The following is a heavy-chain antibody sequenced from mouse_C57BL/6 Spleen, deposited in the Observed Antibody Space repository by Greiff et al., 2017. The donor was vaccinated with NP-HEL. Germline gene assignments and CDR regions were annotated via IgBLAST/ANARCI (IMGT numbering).Heavy chain of an antibody. CDR3: ARDRLDGSPAWFAY. D-gene: IGHD2-3*01. J-gene: IGHJ3*01. CDR1: GFTFSSYA. Sequence: DVHLVESGGGLVKPGGSLKLSCAASGFTFSSYAMSWVRQTPEKRLEWVATISDGGSYTYYPDNVKGRFTISRDNAKNNLYLQMSHLKSEDTAMYYCARDRLDGSPAWFAYWGQGTLVTVSA. V-gene: IGHV5-4*01. CDR2: ISDGGSYT.